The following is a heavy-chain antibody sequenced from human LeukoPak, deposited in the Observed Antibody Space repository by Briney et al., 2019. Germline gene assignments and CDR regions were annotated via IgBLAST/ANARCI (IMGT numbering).Heavy chain of an antibody. J-gene: IGHJ4*02. CDR2: INHSGST. D-gene: IGHD5-18*01. V-gene: IGHV4-34*01. CDR1: GGSFSGYY. Sequence: PETLSLTCAVYGGSFSGYYWSWIRQPPGKGLEWIGEINHSGSTNYNPSLKSRVTISVDTSKNQFSLKLSSVTAADTAVYYCARGFGYSYGYYFDYWGQGTLVTVSS. CDR3: ARGFGYSYGYYFDY.